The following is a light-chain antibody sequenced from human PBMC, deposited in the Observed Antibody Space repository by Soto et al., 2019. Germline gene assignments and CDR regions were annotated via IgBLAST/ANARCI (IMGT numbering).Light chain of an antibody. CDR2: GAS. V-gene: IGKV3-20*01. CDR3: QQYGSSPRK. Sequence: EIVLTQSPGTLSLSPGERATLSCRASQSVSSNYLAWYQQKPGQAPRLLIYGASSRATGIPDRFSGSGSGTDFTLSISRLESEDFAVYYCQQYGSSPRKFGQGTKV. J-gene: IGKJ1*01. CDR1: QSVSSNY.